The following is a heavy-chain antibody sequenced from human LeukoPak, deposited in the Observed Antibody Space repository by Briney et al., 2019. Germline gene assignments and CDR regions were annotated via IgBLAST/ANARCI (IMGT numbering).Heavy chain of an antibody. CDR2: VSAYNGNT. V-gene: IGHV1-18*01. Sequence: ASVKVSCKASGYTFTSYGISWVRQAPGQGLEWMGWVSAYNGNTNYAQKLQGRVTMTTDTSTSTAYMELRSLRSDDTAVYYCARSDITMVRGVIITRTFGYWGQGTLVTVSS. D-gene: IGHD3-10*01. CDR3: ARSDITMVRGVIITRTFGY. J-gene: IGHJ4*02. CDR1: GYTFTSYG.